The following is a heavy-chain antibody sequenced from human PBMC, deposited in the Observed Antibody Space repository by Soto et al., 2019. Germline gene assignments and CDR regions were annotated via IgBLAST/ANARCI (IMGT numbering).Heavy chain of an antibody. Sequence: EVQLVDSGGGLVQPGGSLRLSRAPAGFSFSSYDIQGVRQAAGQGLEWVSGIGTAGDTHYSGSVKGRFTIPREKAKSSSYLQMNSLRAEDTAVYYCARDPSGWGLDVWGQGTTVTGSS. D-gene: IGHD2-15*01. CDR2: IGTAGDT. CDR3: ARDPSGWGLDV. J-gene: IGHJ6*02. CDR1: GFSFSSYD. V-gene: IGHV3-13*01.